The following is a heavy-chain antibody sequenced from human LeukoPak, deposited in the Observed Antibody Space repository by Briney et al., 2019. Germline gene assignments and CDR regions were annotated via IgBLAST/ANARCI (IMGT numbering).Heavy chain of an antibody. V-gene: IGHV3-23*01. D-gene: IGHD3-16*02. CDR1: GFTFSSYA. CDR2: ISGSGGST. J-gene: IGHJ4*02. CDR3: AKDSSITFGGVIVLDY. Sequence: GGSLRLSCAASGFTFSSYAMSWVRQAPGKGLEWVPAISGSGGSTYYADSVKGRFTISRDNSKNTLYLQMNSLRAEDTAVYYCAKDSSITFGGVIVLDYWGQGTLVTVSS.